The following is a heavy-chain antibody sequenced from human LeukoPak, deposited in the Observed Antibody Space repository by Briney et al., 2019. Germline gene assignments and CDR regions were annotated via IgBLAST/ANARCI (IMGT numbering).Heavy chain of an antibody. CDR3: ARRPLPKYYDFWSGPDY. CDR1: GYSFTSYW. D-gene: IGHD3-3*01. J-gene: IGHJ4*02. V-gene: IGHV5-51*01. CDR2: IYPGDSDT. Sequence: GESLRISCKGSGYSFTSYWIGWVRQMPGKGLEWMGIIYPGDSDTRYSPSFQGQVTISAVKSISTAYLQWSSLKASDTAMYYCARRPLPKYYDFWSGPDYWGQGTLVTVSS.